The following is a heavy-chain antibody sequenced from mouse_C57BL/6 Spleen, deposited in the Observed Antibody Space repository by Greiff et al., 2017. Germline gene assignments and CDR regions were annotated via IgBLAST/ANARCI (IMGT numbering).Heavy chain of an antibody. CDR2: ISGGGGNT. CDR1: GFTFSSYT. J-gene: IGHJ2*01. V-gene: IGHV5-9*01. CDR3: ARHAAQATFDY. Sequence: EVKLMESGGGLVKPGGSLKLSCAASGFTFSSYTMSWVRQTPEKRLEWVATISGGGGNTYYPDSVKGRFPISRDNAKNTLYLQMSSLRSEDTALYYCARHAAQATFDYWGQGTTLTVSS. D-gene: IGHD3-2*02.